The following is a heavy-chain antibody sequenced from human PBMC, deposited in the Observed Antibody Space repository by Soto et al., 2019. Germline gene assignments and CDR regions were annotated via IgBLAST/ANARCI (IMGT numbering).Heavy chain of an antibody. D-gene: IGHD2-21*02. CDR3: VRTARQGAVAPHWFDR. J-gene: IGHJ5*02. Sequence: SETLSLTCSVSGGSISSGSYYWSWIRQAPGKGLEWIGYVYYTGSTYYNPSLMSRLTISVDTSKNQFSLKLTSVTAAETAVYYCVRTARQGAVAPHWFDRWGQGTQVTVSS. V-gene: IGHV4-30-4*01. CDR2: VYYTGST. CDR1: GGSISSGSYY.